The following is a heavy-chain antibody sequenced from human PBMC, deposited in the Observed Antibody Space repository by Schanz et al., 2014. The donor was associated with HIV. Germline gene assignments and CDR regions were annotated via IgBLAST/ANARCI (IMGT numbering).Heavy chain of an antibody. Sequence: QVQLVESGGGVVQPGRSLRLSCAASGFTFSSYGMHWVRQAPGRGLEWVAIIWYDGSKKYYADSVKGRFTISRDNSENTLYLQMNSLRAEDTAVYYCARPTGAQYFDLWGRGTLVTVSS. CDR3: ARPTGAQYFDL. CDR1: GFTFSSYG. CDR2: IWYDGSKK. J-gene: IGHJ2*01. V-gene: IGHV3-33*01. D-gene: IGHD7-27*01.